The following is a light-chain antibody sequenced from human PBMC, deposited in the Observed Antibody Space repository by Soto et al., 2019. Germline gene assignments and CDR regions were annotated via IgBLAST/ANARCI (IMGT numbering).Light chain of an antibody. CDR1: QSISRH. Sequence: DIQMTQSPSTLSASVGDRVSITCRASQSISRHLAWYQQKPGKAPNLLIYQASNLETGVPSRFTGSGSGTEFTLTIRSLQPHHLATDDYLQYQSYWTFGQGTKVEVK. V-gene: IGKV1-5*03. J-gene: IGKJ1*01. CDR3: LQYQSYWT. CDR2: QAS.